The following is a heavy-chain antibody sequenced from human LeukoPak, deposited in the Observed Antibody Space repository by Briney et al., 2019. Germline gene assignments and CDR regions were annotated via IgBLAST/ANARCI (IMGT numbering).Heavy chain of an antibody. V-gene: IGHV3-23*01. D-gene: IGHD3-10*01. J-gene: IGHJ5*02. CDR2: ISGSGGVT. CDR3: AKDYGSGSYYNVNFNWFDP. CDR1: GFTFNTYA. Sequence: GGSLRLSCAASGFTFNTYALSWVRQAPGKGLEWVSAISGSGGVTYYADSVKGRVTISRDNSKNTLYLQMNSLRAEDTAVYYCAKDYGSGSYYNVNFNWFDPWGQGTLVTVSS.